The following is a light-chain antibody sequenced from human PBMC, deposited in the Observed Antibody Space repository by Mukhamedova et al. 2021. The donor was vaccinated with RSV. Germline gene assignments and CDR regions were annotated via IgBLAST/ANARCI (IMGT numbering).Light chain of an antibody. Sequence: SIASNYVQWYQQRPGSSPTTVIYEDNQRPSGVPDRFSGSIDTSSNSASLTISGLKTEDEADYYCQSYDISNHRVFGTGTKVTV. CDR1: SIASNY. CDR2: EDN. J-gene: IGLJ1*01. V-gene: IGLV6-57*01. CDR3: QSYDISNHRV.